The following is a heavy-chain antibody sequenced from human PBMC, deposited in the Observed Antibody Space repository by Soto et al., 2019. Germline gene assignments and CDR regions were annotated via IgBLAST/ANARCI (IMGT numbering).Heavy chain of an antibody. J-gene: IGHJ4*02. Sequence: QVLLQESGPGLVKPSQTLSLTCTVSGASVSSSTGYYWSWIRQFPGKGLEWIGYVYYSGNSYSKQSIRSRVSISVDTSKNEFSLRLTSVTDADTALYYCAREHGTKGVIDYWGQGTLVTVSS. CDR3: AREHGTKGVIDY. CDR2: VYYSGNS. CDR1: GASVSSSTGYY. V-gene: IGHV4-31*03. D-gene: IGHD1-7*01.